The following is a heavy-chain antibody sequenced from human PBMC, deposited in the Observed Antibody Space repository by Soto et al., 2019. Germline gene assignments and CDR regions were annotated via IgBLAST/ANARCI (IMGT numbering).Heavy chain of an antibody. CDR3: AKDLRFLEWSLYNWFDP. J-gene: IGHJ5*02. CDR1: GFTFSSYA. V-gene: IGHV3-23*01. CDR2: ISGSGGST. D-gene: IGHD3-3*01. Sequence: GSLRLSCAASGFTFSSYAMSWVRQAPGKGLEWVSAISGSGGSTYYADSVKGRFTISRDNSKNTLYLQMNSLRAEDTAVYYCAKDLRFLEWSLYNWFDPWGQGTLVTVSS.